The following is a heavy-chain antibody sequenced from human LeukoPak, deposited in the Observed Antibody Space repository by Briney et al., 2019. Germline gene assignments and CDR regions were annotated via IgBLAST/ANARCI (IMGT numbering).Heavy chain of an antibody. CDR1: GDSVSSNSAT. V-gene: IGHV6-1*01. J-gene: IGHJ6*02. CDR3: ARRKAATFGMDV. CDR2: TYYRSKWYN. Sequence: SQTLSLTCAISGDSVSSNSATWNWIRQSPSRGLEWLGRTYYRSKWYNDYAVSMKSRITINPDTSKNQLSLQLNSVTPEDTAVYYCARRKAATFGMDVWGQGTTVTVSS. D-gene: IGHD6-13*01.